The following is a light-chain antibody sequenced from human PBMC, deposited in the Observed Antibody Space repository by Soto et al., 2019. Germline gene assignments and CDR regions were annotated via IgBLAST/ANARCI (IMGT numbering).Light chain of an antibody. CDR1: QSISSW. CDR2: KAS. V-gene: IGKV1-5*03. J-gene: IGKJ1*01. CDR3: QQDNSYSWT. Sequence: DIPMTQSPANLYASVGDRGTITCRASQSISSWLAWYQQKPGKAPKLLIYKASSLESGVPSRFSGSGSGTEFTLTISSLQPDDFATYYCQQDNSYSWTFGQGTKVDI.